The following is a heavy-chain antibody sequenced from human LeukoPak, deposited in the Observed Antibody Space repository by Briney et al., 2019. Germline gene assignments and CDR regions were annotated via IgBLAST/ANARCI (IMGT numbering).Heavy chain of an antibody. CDR1: GGFISSSNYY. V-gene: IGHV4-39*07. Sequence: SETLSLTCTVSGGFISSSNYYWGWLRQPPGKGLEWIGSIYYSGRTYYNPSLKSRVTISVDTSKNQFSLKLSSVTAADTAVYYCARDQDILTGYYHYYYGMDVWGQGTTVTVSS. D-gene: IGHD3-9*01. CDR3: ARDQDILTGYYHYYYGMDV. J-gene: IGHJ6*02. CDR2: IYYSGRT.